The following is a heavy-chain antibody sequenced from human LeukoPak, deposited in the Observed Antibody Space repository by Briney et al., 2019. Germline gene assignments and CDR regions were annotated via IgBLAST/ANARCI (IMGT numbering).Heavy chain of an antibody. D-gene: IGHD4/OR15-4a*01. CDR3: ARLQGATIGAKWFDP. V-gene: IGHV2-70*04. J-gene: IGHJ5*02. CDR2: IDWDDDK. CDR1: GFSLTTTGMR. Sequence: SGPALVKPTQTLTLTCTFSGFSLTTTGMRVSWIRQPPGKALEWLARIDWDDDKFYSTSLKTRLTISKDTSKNQVVLTMTNMDPVDTATYYCARLQGATIGAKWFDPWGRGTLVTVSS.